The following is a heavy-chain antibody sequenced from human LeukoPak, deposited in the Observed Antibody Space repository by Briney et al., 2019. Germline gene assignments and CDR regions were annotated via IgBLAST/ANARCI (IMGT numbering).Heavy chain of an antibody. CDR3: ARVDYYGSGDNNWFDP. Sequence: SETLSLTCTVSGGSISSYYWSWIRQPPGKGLEWIGYIYYSGSTNYNPSLKSRVTISVDTSKNQFSLKLSSVTAADTAVYYCARVDYYGSGDNNWFDPWGQGTLVTVSS. CDR2: IYYSGST. CDR1: GGSISSYY. D-gene: IGHD3-10*01. V-gene: IGHV4-59*12. J-gene: IGHJ5*02.